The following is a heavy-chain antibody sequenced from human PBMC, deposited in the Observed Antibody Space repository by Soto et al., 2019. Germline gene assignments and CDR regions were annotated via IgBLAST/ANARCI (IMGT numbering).Heavy chain of an antibody. CDR1: GGSISSSSYY. CDR2: IYYSGST. CDR3: ARHQGYSYGYYYYYYGMDV. V-gene: IGHV4-39*01. J-gene: IGHJ6*02. D-gene: IGHD5-18*01. Sequence: QLQLQESGPGLVKPSETLSLTCTVSGGSISSSSYYWGWIRQPPGKGLEWIGSIYYSGSTYYNPSLKSRVTISVDTSKNQFSLKLSSVTAADTAVYYCARHQGYSYGYYYYYYGMDVWGQGTTVTVSS.